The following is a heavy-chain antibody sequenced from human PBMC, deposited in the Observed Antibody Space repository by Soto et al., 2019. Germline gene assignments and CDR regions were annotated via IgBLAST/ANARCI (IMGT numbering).Heavy chain of an antibody. CDR1: GYSFATYG. Sequence: QVQLVQSGAEVKKPGASVKVSCKASGYSFATYGFSCVRQAPGQGLECVGWISAHNGDTHYSQKFQGRVTLTTDTSTNTGYMELRSLTSDDTAVYFCATEPIYYNVVSGYYPLGHWGQGTLVTVSS. CDR2: ISAHNGDT. CDR3: ATEPIYYNVVSGYYPLGH. D-gene: IGHD3-22*01. V-gene: IGHV1-18*04. J-gene: IGHJ4*02.